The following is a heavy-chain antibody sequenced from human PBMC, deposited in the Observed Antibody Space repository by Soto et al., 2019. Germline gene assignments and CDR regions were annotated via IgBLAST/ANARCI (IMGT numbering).Heavy chain of an antibody. CDR3: ARARSGYDFVRYYYYMDV. J-gene: IGHJ6*03. CDR1: GGSISSGGYY. Sequence: SETLSLTCTVSGGSISSGGYYWSWIRQHPGKGLEWIGYIYYSGSTYYNPSLKSRVTISVDTSKNQFSLKLSSVTAADTAVYYCARARSGYDFVRYYYYMDVWGKGTTVTVSS. V-gene: IGHV4-31*03. D-gene: IGHD5-12*01. CDR2: IYYSGST.